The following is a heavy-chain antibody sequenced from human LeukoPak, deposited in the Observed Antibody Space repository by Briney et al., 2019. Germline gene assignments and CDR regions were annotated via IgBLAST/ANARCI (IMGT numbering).Heavy chain of an antibody. J-gene: IGHJ4*02. V-gene: IGHV1-2*02. CDR2: INPNSGGT. D-gene: IGHD1-26*01. CDR1: GYTFTGYY. Sequence: ASVKVSCKASGYTFTGYYMHWVRQAPGQGLEGMGWINPNSGGTNYAQKFQGRVTMTRGTSISTAYMELSRLRSDDTAVYYCARDLGGSHSYYLDYWGQGTLVTVSS. CDR3: ARDLGGSHSYYLDY.